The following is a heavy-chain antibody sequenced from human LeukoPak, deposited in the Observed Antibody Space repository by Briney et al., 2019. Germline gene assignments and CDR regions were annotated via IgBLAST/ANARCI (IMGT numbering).Heavy chain of an antibody. CDR1: GDSISSGDYY. V-gene: IGHV4-61*02. J-gene: IGHJ6*03. CDR2: IYTSVST. CDR3: ARDRKYYYHMDV. Sequence: PSETLSLTCTVSGDSISSGDYYWSWIRQPAGKGLEWIGRIYTSVSTNYNPSLKSRVTISVDTSKNQFSLKLSSVTAADTAVFYCARDRKYYYHMDVWGKGTTVTVSS.